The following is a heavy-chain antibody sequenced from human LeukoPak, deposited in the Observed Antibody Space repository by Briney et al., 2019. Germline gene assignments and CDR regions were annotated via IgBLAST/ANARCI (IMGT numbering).Heavy chain of an antibody. J-gene: IGHJ4*02. D-gene: IGHD3-10*01. V-gene: IGHV3-74*01. Sequence: GGSLRLSCAASGFTFSSYWMHWVRQAPGKGLVWVSRINSDGTSTTYADSVKGRFTISRDNAKNTLYLQMNSLRAEDTAVYYCARFSMVRGVIADYWGQGTLVTVSS. CDR1: GFTFSSYW. CDR2: INSDGTST. CDR3: ARFSMVRGVIADY.